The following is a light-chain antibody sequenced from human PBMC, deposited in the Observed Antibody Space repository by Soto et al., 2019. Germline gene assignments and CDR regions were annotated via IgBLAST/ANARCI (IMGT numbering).Light chain of an antibody. Sequence: DIQLTQSPSFLSASVGDRVTITCRATQGISTYLAWYQHKPGKAPKLLIYTASTLQSGVPSRFSGSGSWTDFTLTISSLQPEDFATYYCQQVKSYPLTFGGGTKVEIK. CDR1: QGISTY. J-gene: IGKJ4*01. CDR3: QQVKSYPLT. V-gene: IGKV1-9*01. CDR2: TAS.